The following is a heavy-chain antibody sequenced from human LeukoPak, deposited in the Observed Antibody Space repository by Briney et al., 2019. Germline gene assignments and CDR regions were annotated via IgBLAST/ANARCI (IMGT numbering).Heavy chain of an antibody. CDR1: GGSFSGYY. CDR2: IKHSGST. Sequence: PSETLSLTCAVYGGSFSGYYWSWIRQPPGKGLEWIGEIKHSGSTNYNPSLKSRVTISVDTSKNQFSLELRSVSGAATAVYYCASRPGVGYCSSTSCYRGRAFDIWGQGTMVTVSS. V-gene: IGHV4-34*01. J-gene: IGHJ3*02. D-gene: IGHD2-2*02. CDR3: ASRPGVGYCSSTSCYRGRAFDI.